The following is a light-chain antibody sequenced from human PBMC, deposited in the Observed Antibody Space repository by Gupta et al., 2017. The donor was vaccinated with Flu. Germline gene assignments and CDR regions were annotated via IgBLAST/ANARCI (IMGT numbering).Light chain of an antibody. V-gene: IGLV7-46*01. CDR3: LLSYSGPRV. CDR1: TGPVTNGHY. J-gene: IGLJ3*02. Sequence: QAVVTQEPSLTVSPGGTVTLTCGPSTGPVTNGHYPYWFQQKPGQAPRTLIYDTNNKHSWTPARFSGSLLGDKAALTLSGAQPEDEAEYYCLLSYSGPRVFGGGTKLTVL. CDR2: DTN.